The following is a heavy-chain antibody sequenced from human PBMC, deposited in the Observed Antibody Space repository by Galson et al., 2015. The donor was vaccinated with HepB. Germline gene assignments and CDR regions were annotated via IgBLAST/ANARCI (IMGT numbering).Heavy chain of an antibody. CDR2: INPSGGST. V-gene: IGHV1-46*01. Sequence: SVKVSCKASGYTFTSYYMHWVRQAPGQGLEWMGIINPSGGSTSYAQKFQGRVTITRDTSASTAYMELSSLRSEDTAVYYCARGGQQLVSFYYYYYMDVWGKGTTVTVSS. J-gene: IGHJ6*03. CDR3: ARGGQQLVSFYYYYYMDV. CDR1: GYTFTSYY. D-gene: IGHD6-13*01.